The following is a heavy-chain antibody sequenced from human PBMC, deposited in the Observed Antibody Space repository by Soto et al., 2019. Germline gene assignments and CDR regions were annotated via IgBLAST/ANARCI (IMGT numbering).Heavy chain of an antibody. J-gene: IGHJ4*02. Sequence: SETLSLTCTVSGGSISSYYWSWIRQPPGKGLEWIGYIYYSGSTNYNPSLKSRVTMSVDTSKNQFSLKLSSVTAADTAVYYFARQVATRKTKYYFDYWGQGTLVTV. CDR1: GGSISSYY. CDR2: IYYSGST. D-gene: IGHD5-12*01. V-gene: IGHV4-59*08. CDR3: ARQVATRKTKYYFDY.